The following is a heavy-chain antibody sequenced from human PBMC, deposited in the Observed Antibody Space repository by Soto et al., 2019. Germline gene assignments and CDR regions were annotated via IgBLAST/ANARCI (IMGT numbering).Heavy chain of an antibody. D-gene: IGHD2-2*02. CDR1: GYTFTSYG. J-gene: IGHJ6*02. CDR2: ISAYNGNT. Sequence: ASVKVSCKASGYTFTSYGISWVRQAPGQGLEWMGWISAYNGNTNYARKLQGRVTMTTDTSTSTAYMELRSLRSDDTAVYYCARDYRASGYCSSTSCYTVPRYYGMDVWGRG. V-gene: IGHV1-18*01. CDR3: ARDYRASGYCSSTSCYTVPRYYGMDV.